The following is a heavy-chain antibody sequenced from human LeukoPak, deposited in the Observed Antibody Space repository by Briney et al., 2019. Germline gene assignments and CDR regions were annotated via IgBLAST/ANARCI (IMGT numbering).Heavy chain of an antibody. CDR2: MNPKSGDT. V-gene: IGHV1-8*01. D-gene: IGHD2-2*02. J-gene: IGHJ6*03. CDR1: GYTFVRHG. Sequence: ASVMVSCRASGYTFVRHGVNWVRQAPGQGLEWMGWMNPKSGDTGYAQKFQGRVTMTRNTSITTAYMELSSLRSEDTAVYYCATGPSVCSSTTCYNYMDVWGKGTTVTVS. CDR3: ATGPSVCSSTTCYNYMDV.